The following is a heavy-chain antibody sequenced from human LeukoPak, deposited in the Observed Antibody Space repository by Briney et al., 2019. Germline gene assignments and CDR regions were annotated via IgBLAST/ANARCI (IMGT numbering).Heavy chain of an antibody. D-gene: IGHD2-15*01. CDR1: GYTFTGYY. Sequence: ASVKFSCKASGYTFTGYYMHWVRQAPGQGLEWMGWINPNSGGTNYAQKFQGRVTMTRNTSISTAYMELSSLRSEDTAVYYCARLWRSGGINYYGMDVWGQGTTVTVSS. CDR3: ARLWRSGGINYYGMDV. CDR2: INPNSGGT. J-gene: IGHJ6*02. V-gene: IGHV1-2*02.